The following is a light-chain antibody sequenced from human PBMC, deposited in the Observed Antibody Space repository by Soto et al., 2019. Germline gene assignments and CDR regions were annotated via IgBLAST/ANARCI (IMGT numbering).Light chain of an antibody. Sequence: DTVLTQSPGTLSLSPGERATLSCRASQTVSSAYLAWFQQKPGQAPRLLIYGASSRATGIPDRFSGSGSGTDFTLTISRLEPEDFAVYYCQQYGSSPSFGPGTKVDIK. V-gene: IGKV3-20*01. J-gene: IGKJ3*01. CDR3: QQYGSSPS. CDR1: QTVSSAY. CDR2: GAS.